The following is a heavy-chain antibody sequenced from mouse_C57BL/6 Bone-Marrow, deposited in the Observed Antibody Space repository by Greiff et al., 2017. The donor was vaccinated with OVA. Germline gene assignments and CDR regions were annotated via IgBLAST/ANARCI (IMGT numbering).Heavy chain of an antibody. D-gene: IGHD1-1*01. Sequence: EVKLVESGPGLVKPSQTVFLTCTVTGISITTGNYRWSWIRQFPGNKLEWIGYIYYSGTITYNPSLTSRTTITRDTPKNQFFLEMNSLTAEDTATYYCARDSNYYGSSPWYFDVWGTGTTVTVSS. CDR3: ARDSNYYGSSPWYFDV. V-gene: IGHV3-5*01. J-gene: IGHJ1*03. CDR2: IYYSGTI. CDR1: GISITTGNYR.